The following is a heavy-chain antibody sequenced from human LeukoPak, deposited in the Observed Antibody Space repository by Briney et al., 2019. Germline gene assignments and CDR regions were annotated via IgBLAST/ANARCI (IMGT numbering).Heavy chain of an antibody. J-gene: IGHJ5*02. V-gene: IGHV4-34*01. CDR3: ARREAVLLWFGESNNWFDP. CDR2: INHSGST. D-gene: IGHD3-10*01. Sequence: GSLRLSCAASGFTFSSYSMNWVRQPPGKGLEWIGEINHSGSTNYNPSLKSRVTISVDTSKNQFSLKLSSVTAADTAVYYCARREAVLLWFGESNNWFDPWGQGTLVTVSS. CDR1: GFTFSSYS.